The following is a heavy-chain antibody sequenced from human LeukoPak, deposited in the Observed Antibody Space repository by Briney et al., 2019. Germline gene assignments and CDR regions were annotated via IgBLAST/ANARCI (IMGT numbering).Heavy chain of an antibody. D-gene: IGHD4-11*01. J-gene: IGHJ4*02. CDR3: VRREYSNKSPFDY. CDR1: GGSISRSGYY. Sequence: PSETLSLTCTVSGGSISRSGYYWGWIRQPPGKGLEWIGSIYFSGNTYHNSSLKSRVTISVDTSKNQFSLKLNSVTAADTAVYYCVRREYSNKSPFDYWGQGTLVTVSS. CDR2: IYFSGNT. V-gene: IGHV4-39*01.